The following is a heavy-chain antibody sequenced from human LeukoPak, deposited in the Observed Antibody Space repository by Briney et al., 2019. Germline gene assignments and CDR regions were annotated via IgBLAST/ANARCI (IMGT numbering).Heavy chain of an antibody. V-gene: IGHV4-34*01. CDR3: ARHADSSSWYQSNYYYYMDV. Sequence: SETLSLTCAVYGGSFSGYYWSWIRQPPGKGLEWIGEINHSGSTNYNPSLKSRVTISVDTSKNQFSLKLSSVTAADTAVYYCARHADSSSWYQSNYYYYMDVWGKGTTVTASS. CDR2: INHSGST. D-gene: IGHD6-13*01. J-gene: IGHJ6*03. CDR1: GGSFSGYY.